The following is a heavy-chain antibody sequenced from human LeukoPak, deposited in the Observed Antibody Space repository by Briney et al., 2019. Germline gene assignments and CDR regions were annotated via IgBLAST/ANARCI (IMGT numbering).Heavy chain of an antibody. D-gene: IGHD3-9*01. Sequence: ASVKVSCKASGGTFSSYAISWVRQAPGQGLEWMGRIIPILGIANYAQKFQGRVTITADKSTSTAYMELSSLRSEDTAVYYCARDTGGGYFDWFQIDYWGQGTLVTVSS. CDR2: IIPILGIA. CDR3: ARDTGGGYFDWFQIDY. CDR1: GGTFSSYA. J-gene: IGHJ4*02. V-gene: IGHV1-69*04.